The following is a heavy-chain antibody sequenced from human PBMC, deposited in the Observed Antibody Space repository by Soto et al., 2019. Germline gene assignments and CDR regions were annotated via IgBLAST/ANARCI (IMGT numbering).Heavy chain of an antibody. CDR2: IYYSGST. D-gene: IGHD6-19*01. Sequence: SETLSLTWSVSGGSIKNYYWSWFRQPPGKGLEWIGYIYYSGSTNYNPSLKSRVNISVDTSKNRFSLTLSSVTAADTAVYYCARRGPSGSAVMGYWGQGPSVSVS. V-gene: IGHV4-59*08. CDR3: ARRGPSGSAVMGY. CDR1: GGSIKNYY. J-gene: IGHJ4*02.